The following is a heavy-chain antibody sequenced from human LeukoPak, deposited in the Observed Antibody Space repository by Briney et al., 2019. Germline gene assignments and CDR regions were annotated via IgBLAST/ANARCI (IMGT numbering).Heavy chain of an antibody. V-gene: IGHV4-4*07. Sequence: SETLSLTCTVSGGSISNYYWSWIRQPAGKGLEWIGRIYTSGSTNYNPSLKSRVTISVDTSKNQFSLKLSSVTAADTAVYYCAGNYYGSGSYYSEDRYWGQGTLVTVSS. CDR3: AGNYYGSGSYYSEDRY. D-gene: IGHD3-10*01. CDR1: GGSISNYY. CDR2: IYTSGST. J-gene: IGHJ4*02.